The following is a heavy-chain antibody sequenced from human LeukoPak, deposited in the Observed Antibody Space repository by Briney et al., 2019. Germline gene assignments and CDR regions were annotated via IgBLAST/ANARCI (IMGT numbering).Heavy chain of an antibody. CDR2: ISYDGSNK. CDR3: ARGDYDILTGLSHFDY. Sequence: GGSLRLSCAASGFTFSSYAMHWVRQAPGKGLEWVAVISYDGSNKYYADSVKGRFTISRDNSKNTLYLQMNSLRAEDTAVYYCARGDYDILTGLSHFDYWGQGTLVTVSS. J-gene: IGHJ4*02. D-gene: IGHD3-9*01. CDR1: GFTFSSYA. V-gene: IGHV3-30-3*01.